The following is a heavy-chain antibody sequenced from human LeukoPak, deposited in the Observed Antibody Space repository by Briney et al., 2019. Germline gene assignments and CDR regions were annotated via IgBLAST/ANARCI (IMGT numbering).Heavy chain of an antibody. CDR3: ARVTTGGYYNY. J-gene: IGHJ4*02. CDR2: IYTSGST. Sequence: QASETLSLTCTVSGGSISSGSYYWRWIRQPAGKGLEWIGRIYTSGSTNHNPSLKSQVTISLDTSENHFSLKLSSVTAADTAVYYCARVTTGGYYNYWGQGTLVTVSS. D-gene: IGHD3-22*01. V-gene: IGHV4-61*02. CDR1: GGSISSGSYY.